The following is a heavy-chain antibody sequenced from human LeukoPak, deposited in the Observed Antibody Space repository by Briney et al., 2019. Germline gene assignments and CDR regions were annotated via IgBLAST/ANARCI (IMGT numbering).Heavy chain of an antibody. V-gene: IGHV1-2*02. CDR3: ATRYCSGGSCPNYYYYYMDV. CDR2: INPHSGGT. Sequence: GASVKVSCKASGYTFTGYYIQWVRQAPGQGLEWMGWINPHSGGTNYAQEFQGRVTMAEDTSTDTAYMELSSLRSEDTAVYYCATRYCSGGSCPNYYYYYMDVWGKGTTVTISS. J-gene: IGHJ6*03. D-gene: IGHD2-15*01. CDR1: GYTFTGYY.